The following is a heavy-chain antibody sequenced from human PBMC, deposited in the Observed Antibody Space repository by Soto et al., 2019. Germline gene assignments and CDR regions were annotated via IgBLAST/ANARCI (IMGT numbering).Heavy chain of an antibody. J-gene: IGHJ4*02. Sequence: GGSLRLSCAASGFIFSGDWMHWVRQAPGKGLVWVSRINTDGRGTYYADSVKGRFTISRDNSKNTLYLQMNSLRAEDTAVYYCARSQHSSSLPVFDYWGQGTLVTVSS. V-gene: IGHV3-74*01. CDR2: INTDGRGT. CDR1: GFIFSGDW. D-gene: IGHD6-13*01. CDR3: ARSQHSSSLPVFDY.